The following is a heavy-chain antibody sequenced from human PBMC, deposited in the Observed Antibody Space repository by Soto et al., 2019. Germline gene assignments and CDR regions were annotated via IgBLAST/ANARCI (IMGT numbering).Heavy chain of an antibody. V-gene: IGHV3-23*01. CDR2: ISTSIDAT. Sequence: PGGSLRLSCAASGFTFSNYAIGWVRQAPGKGLEWVSSISTSIDATYYADSVKGRFTISRDDSKNTLYLQMNSLRAEDTAVYYCAKDRTVAARNFDYWGQGTLVTVSS. J-gene: IGHJ4*02. CDR1: GFTFSNYA. CDR3: AKDRTVAARNFDY. D-gene: IGHD6-6*01.